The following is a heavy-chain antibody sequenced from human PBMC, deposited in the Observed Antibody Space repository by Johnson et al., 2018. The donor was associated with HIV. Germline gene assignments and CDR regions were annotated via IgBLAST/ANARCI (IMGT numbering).Heavy chain of an antibody. CDR1: GFTVSSNY. Sequence: VQLVESGGGLIQPGGSLRLSCAASGFTVSSNYMSWVRQAPGKGLEWVSVIYSGGSTYYADSVKGGFTISRDNSKNTLYLQMNSLRAEDTAVYYCASAWGELDDAFDIWGQGTMVTVSS. CDR3: ASAWGELDDAFDI. D-gene: IGHD1-26*01. CDR2: IYSGGST. V-gene: IGHV3-66*03. J-gene: IGHJ3*02.